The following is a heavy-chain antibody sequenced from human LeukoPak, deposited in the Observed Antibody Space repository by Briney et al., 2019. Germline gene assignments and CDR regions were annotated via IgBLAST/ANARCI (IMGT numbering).Heavy chain of an antibody. CDR3: VGFGLSSGWAG. V-gene: IGHV4-4*02. J-gene: IGHJ4*02. CDR2: IYHTGKT. Sequence: SGTLSLTCAVSGGSISSNYWWSWVRRPPGRGLEWIGEIYHTGKTNYNPSLKSRVSISVDKSTRQFSLKLTSVTAADTAVYYCVGFGLSSGWAGWGQGTLVTVSS. D-gene: IGHD6-19*01. CDR1: GGSISSNYW.